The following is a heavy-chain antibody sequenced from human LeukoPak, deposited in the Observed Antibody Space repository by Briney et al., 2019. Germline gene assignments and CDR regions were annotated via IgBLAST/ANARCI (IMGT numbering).Heavy chain of an antibody. CDR2: IYYSGST. CDR3: ARGDILTGYLGYFDL. CDR1: GGSISSSSYY. J-gene: IGHJ2*01. D-gene: IGHD3-9*01. V-gene: IGHV4-39*07. Sequence: PSETLSLTCTVSGGSISSSSYYWGWIRQPPGKGLEWIGSIYYSGSTNYNPSLKSRVTISVDTSKNQFSLKLSSVTAADTAVYYCARGDILTGYLGYFDLWGRGTLVTVSS.